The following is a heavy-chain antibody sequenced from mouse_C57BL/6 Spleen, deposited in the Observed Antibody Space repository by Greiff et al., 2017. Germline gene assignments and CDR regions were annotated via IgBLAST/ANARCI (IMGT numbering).Heavy chain of an antibody. Sequence: QVQLQQSGPELVKPGASVKISCKASGYAFSSSWMNWVKQRPGKGLEWIGRIYPGDGDTNYNGKFKGKATLTADKSSSTAYMQLSSLTSEDSAVYFCARMVTTGIAYWGQGTLVTVSA. CDR2: IYPGDGDT. J-gene: IGHJ3*01. D-gene: IGHD2-2*01. CDR3: ARMVTTGIAY. CDR1: GYAFSSSW. V-gene: IGHV1-82*01.